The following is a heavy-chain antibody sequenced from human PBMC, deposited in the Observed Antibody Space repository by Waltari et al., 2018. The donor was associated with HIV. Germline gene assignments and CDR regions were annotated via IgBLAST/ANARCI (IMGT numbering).Heavy chain of an antibody. CDR2: IYYRGNT. CDR3: ARSYCSSTSCYAVGALDI. J-gene: IGHJ3*02. CDR1: GGSISSTSYY. Sequence: QLQLQESGPGLVKPSETLSLTCTVSGGSISSTSYYWGWIRQPPGKGLQWIGRIYYRGNTYYNPSLKSRVTISVDTSKNQFSLKLGSVTAADTAVYYCARSYCSSTSCYAVGALDIWGQGTMVTVSA. V-gene: IGHV4-39*01. D-gene: IGHD2-2*01.